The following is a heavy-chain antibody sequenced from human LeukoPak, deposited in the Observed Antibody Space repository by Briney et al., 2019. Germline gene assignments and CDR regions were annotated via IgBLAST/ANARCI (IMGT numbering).Heavy chain of an antibody. D-gene: IGHD3-16*02. V-gene: IGHV4-31*03. J-gene: IGHJ4*02. CDR2: VYYSGST. Sequence: SETLSLTCTVPGDSISSAGYYWNWIRQHPGKGLEWIGYVYYSGSTYYNPSLESRVTISEDTSKNQFSLKVSSVTAADTAVYFCARGAARYDRVWGTYRYTLTSYYFDYWDQGSLVTVSS. CDR1: GDSISSAGYY. CDR3: ARGAARYDRVWGTYRYTLTSYYFDY.